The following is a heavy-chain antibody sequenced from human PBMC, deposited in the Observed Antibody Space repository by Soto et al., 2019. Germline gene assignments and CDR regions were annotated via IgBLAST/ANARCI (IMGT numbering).Heavy chain of an antibody. CDR3: ATLRGLGEVSPYFDY. CDR2: IYYTGTT. V-gene: IGHV4-59*08. J-gene: IGHJ4*02. D-gene: IGHD3-10*01. CDR1: YASINNYH. Sequence: QVQLQESGPGLLKPSETLSLTCTVSYASINNYHWTWIRQTPGKGLEWIAYIYYTGTTNFNPSLKSRLTISLDTSKNQFSLNLRSVTASDTAVYYCATLRGLGEVSPYFDYWGQGRMVTVSS.